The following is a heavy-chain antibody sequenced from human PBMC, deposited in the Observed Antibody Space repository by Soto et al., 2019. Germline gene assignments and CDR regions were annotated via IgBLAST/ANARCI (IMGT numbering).Heavy chain of an antibody. CDR3: ARGRGYCSSTSCYTYFDY. CDR1: GGSFSGYY. D-gene: IGHD2-2*02. CDR2: INHSGST. J-gene: IGHJ4*02. V-gene: IGHV4-34*01. Sequence: SETLSLTCAVYGGSFSGYYWSWIRQPPGKGLEWIGEINHSGSTNYNPSLKSRVTISVDTSKNHFSLKLSSVTAADTAVYYCARGRGYCSSTSCYTYFDYWGQGTLVTVSS.